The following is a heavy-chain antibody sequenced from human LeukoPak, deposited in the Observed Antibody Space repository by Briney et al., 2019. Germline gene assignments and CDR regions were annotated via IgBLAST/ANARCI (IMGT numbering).Heavy chain of an antibody. CDR3: ARRSEYSSSWYGYYYYGMDV. CDR1: GVSISSSSYY. D-gene: IGHD6-13*01. CDR2: IYYSGST. V-gene: IGHV4-39*01. J-gene: IGHJ6*02. Sequence: PSETLSLTCTVSGVSISSSSYYWGWIRQPPGKGLEWIGSIYYSGSTYYNPSLKSRVTISVDTSKNQFSLKLSSVTAADTAVYYCARRSEYSSSWYGYYYYGMDVWGQGTTVTVSS.